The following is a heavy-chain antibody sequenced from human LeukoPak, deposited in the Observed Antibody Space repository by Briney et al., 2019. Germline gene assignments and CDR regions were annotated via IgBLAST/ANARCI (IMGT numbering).Heavy chain of an antibody. CDR2: IYTSGST. V-gene: IGHV4-61*02. CDR1: GGSISSGSYY. Sequence: PSETLSLTCTVSGGSISSGSYYWSWIRQPAGKGLEWIVRIYTSGSTNYNPSLKSRVTISVDTSKNQFSLKLSSVTAADTAVNYCARDPEVTDGFYFANSGHESLVTVSS. CDR3: ARDPEVTDGFYFAN. J-gene: IGHJ4*01. D-gene: IGHD5-24*01.